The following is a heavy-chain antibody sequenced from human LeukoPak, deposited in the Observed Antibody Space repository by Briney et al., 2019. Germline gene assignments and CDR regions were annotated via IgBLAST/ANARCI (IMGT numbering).Heavy chain of an antibody. D-gene: IGHD1-14*01. Sequence: SGPTLVNPTQALALTCTFSGFSLTTPGVGVGWIRQSPGKALEWLSLIYWDDDKRYNPSLKNRLTIMKDTSRNQVVLTLTNVDPVDTGTYYCAHRRSGYNWNHGDFDYWGQGTQVTVSS. CDR3: AHRRSGYNWNHGDFDY. V-gene: IGHV2-5*02. CDR1: GFSLTTPGVG. CDR2: IYWDDDK. J-gene: IGHJ4*02.